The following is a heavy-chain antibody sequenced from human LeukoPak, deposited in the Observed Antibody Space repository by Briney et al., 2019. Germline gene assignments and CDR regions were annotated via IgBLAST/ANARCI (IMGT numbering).Heavy chain of an antibody. CDR3: AKYTSGTSYRGLDQ. J-gene: IGHJ4*02. V-gene: IGHV3-23*01. CDR1: GFAFRSYA. CDR2: ISGSGGST. Sequence: GGSLRLSCAASGFAFRSYATTWVSQAPGKRLEWVSAISGSGGSTYYADSVKGRFTISRDDSKNTVYLQMNSLRAEDAAVYSCAKYTSGTSYRGLDQWGQGTLVTVSS. D-gene: IGHD3-10*01.